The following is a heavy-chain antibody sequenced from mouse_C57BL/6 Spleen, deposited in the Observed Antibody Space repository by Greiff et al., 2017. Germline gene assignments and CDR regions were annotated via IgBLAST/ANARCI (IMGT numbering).Heavy chain of an antibody. CDR3: ARGDSNYYFDY. CDR1: GYTFTDYY. Sequence: SGAELVRPGASVKLSCKASGYTFTDYYINWVKQRPGQGLEWIARIYPGSGNTYYNEKFKGKATLTAEKSSSTAYMQLSSLTSEDSAVYFCARGDSNYYFDYWGQGTTLTVSS. J-gene: IGHJ2*01. D-gene: IGHD2-5*01. V-gene: IGHV1-76*01. CDR2: IYPGSGNT.